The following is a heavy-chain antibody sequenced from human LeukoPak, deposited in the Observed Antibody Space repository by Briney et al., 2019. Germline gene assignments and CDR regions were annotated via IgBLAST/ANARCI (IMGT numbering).Heavy chain of an antibody. J-gene: IGHJ4*02. CDR1: GFTFSSYS. V-gene: IGHV3-21*01. Sequence: GGSLRLSCAASGFTFSSYSMNWVRQAPGKGLEWVSSISSSSYIYYADSVKGRFTISRDNTKNSLYLQMNSLRAEDTAVYYCARDGGFGPRNYWGQGTLVTVSS. CDR2: ISSSSYI. CDR3: ARDGGFGPRNY. D-gene: IGHD3-10*01.